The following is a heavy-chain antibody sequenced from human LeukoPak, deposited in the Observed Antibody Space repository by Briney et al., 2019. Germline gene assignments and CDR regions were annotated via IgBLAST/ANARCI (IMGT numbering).Heavy chain of an antibody. V-gene: IGHV3-30*18. CDR1: GFTFSSYS. CDR3: AKGGASVARYVDY. CDR2: MSNSGENT. Sequence: GGSLRLSCAASGFTFSSYSMQWVRQTPGKGLEWVGIMSNSGENTFYGEAVKGRFTISRDNSQNTLYLQMNSLRPEDTAVYYCAKGGASVARYVDYWGQGTLVTVSS. D-gene: IGHD5-12*01. J-gene: IGHJ4*02.